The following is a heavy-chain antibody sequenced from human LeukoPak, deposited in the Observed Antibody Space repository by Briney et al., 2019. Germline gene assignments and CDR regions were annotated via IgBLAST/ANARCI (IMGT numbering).Heavy chain of an antibody. CDR1: DGSFSGYY. CDR3: ARGVRYCSSTSCSRLIDY. J-gene: IGHJ4*02. V-gene: IGHV4-34*01. Sequence: SETLSLTCAVYDGSFSGYYWSLIRQPPGKGLEWIGEINYSGSTNYNPSLKSRVTISVDTSKNQFSLKLSSVTAADTAVYYCARGVRYCSSTSCSRLIDYWGQGTLVTVSS. CDR2: INYSGST. D-gene: IGHD2-2*01.